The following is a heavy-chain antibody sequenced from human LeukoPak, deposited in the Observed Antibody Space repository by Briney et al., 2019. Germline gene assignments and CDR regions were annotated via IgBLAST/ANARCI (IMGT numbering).Heavy chain of an antibody. CDR1: GFTFSSYV. Sequence: PGGSLRLSCAASGFTFSSYVMSWVRQAPGKGLEWVSAISGSGGSTYYADSVKGRFTISRDNSKNTLYLQMNSLRAEDTAVYYCAKDQDSYYDILTGYSTLGAFDIWGQGTMVTVSS. D-gene: IGHD3-9*01. V-gene: IGHV3-23*01. CDR3: AKDQDSYYDILTGYSTLGAFDI. CDR2: ISGSGGST. J-gene: IGHJ3*02.